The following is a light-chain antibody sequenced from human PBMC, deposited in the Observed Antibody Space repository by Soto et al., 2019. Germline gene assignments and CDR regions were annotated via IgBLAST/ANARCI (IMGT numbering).Light chain of an antibody. CDR2: GAS. CDR1: QSVSDNY. CDR3: RQYGFSLRT. V-gene: IGKV3-20*01. Sequence: EIVLTQSPGTLSLSPGERATLSCRASQSVSDNYLAWYQRKPGQAPRLLIHGASSRASGIPDRFSGSGSGTDFTLTISRLEPEDFAVYYCRQYGFSLRTFGQGSKVEV. J-gene: IGKJ1*01.